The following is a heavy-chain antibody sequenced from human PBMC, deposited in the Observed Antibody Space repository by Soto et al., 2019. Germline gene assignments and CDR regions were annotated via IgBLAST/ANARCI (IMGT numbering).Heavy chain of an antibody. CDR1: GGSISSSSYY. J-gene: IGHJ5*02. CDR3: ARHLDIVVVPAAMSRENNWFDP. CDR2: IYYSGST. V-gene: IGHV4-39*01. Sequence: SETLSLTCTVSGGSISSSSYYWGWIRQPPGKGLEWIGSIYYSGSTYYNPSLKSRVTISVDTSKNQFSLKLSSVTAADTAVYYCARHLDIVVVPAAMSRENNWFDPWGQGTLVTVSS. D-gene: IGHD2-2*01.